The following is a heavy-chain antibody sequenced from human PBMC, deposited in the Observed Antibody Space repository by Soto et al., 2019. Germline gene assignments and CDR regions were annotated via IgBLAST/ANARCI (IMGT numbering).Heavy chain of an antibody. J-gene: IGHJ3*02. CDR1: GFTFTSYS. D-gene: IGHD5-12*01. CDR3: ARPGAVATIDAFDI. CDR2: ISSSSSTI. Sequence: EVQLVESGGGVVQPGGSLRLSCAASGFTFTSYSMNWVRQAPGKRLEWVSYISSSSSTIYYADSVKGRFTISRDNAKNSLYLQMNSLRAEDTAVYYCARPGAVATIDAFDIWGQGTIVTVSS. V-gene: IGHV3-48*01.